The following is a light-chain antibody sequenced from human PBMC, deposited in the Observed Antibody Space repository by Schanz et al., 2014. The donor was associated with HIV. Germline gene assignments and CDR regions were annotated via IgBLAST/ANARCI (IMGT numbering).Light chain of an antibody. CDR2: ATS. Sequence: EIVLTQSPGSLSLSPGGRATLSCGASQRLSSSYLAWYQQKRDQPPRLVIYATSTRAAGIPDRFSGTRSGTDFTLTISRLEPEDFAVYFCQYFGNSGGTFGGGTKVEIK. CDR3: QYFGNSGGT. V-gene: IGKV3-20*01. CDR1: QRLSSSY. J-gene: IGKJ4*01.